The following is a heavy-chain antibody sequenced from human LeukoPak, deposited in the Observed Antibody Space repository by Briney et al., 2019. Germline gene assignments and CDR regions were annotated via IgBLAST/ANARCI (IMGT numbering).Heavy chain of an antibody. CDR1: GFTFSSYG. CDR2: ISYDGSNR. D-gene: IGHD3-22*01. J-gene: IGHJ5*02. CDR3: AKTTPGVYYYDSSARMGWFDP. V-gene: IGHV3-30*18. Sequence: GGSLRLSCAASGFTFSSYGMHWVRQAPGKGLEWVAVISYDGSNRYYADSVKGRFTISRDNSKNTLYLQMNSLRAEDTAVYYCAKTTPGVYYYDSSARMGWFDPWGQGTLVTVSS.